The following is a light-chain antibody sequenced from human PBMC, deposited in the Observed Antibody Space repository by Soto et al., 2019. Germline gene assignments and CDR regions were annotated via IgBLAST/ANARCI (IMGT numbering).Light chain of an antibody. CDR1: SSDVGNYNY. V-gene: IGLV2-8*01. J-gene: IGLJ3*02. Sequence: QSVLTQPLSASGSPGQSVTISCTGTSSDVGNYNYVSWYQQHPGKAPKLMIYEVSKRPSGVPDRFSGSKSGNTASLTVSGPQAEDEADYYCSSYAGSKTLFGGGTKLTVL. CDR3: SSYAGSKTL. CDR2: EVS.